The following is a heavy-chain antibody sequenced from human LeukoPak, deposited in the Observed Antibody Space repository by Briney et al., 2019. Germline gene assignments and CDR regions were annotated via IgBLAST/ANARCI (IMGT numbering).Heavy chain of an antibody. CDR1: GFTFSSYW. J-gene: IGHJ4*02. Sequence: PGGSLRLSCAAPGFTFSSYWMSWVRQAPGKGLEWVANIKQDGSEKYYVDSVKGRFTISRDNAKNSLYLQMNSLRAEDTAVYYCARDLLGSSGYWGQGTLVTVSS. CDR2: IKQDGSEK. CDR3: ARDLLGSSGY. V-gene: IGHV3-7*01. D-gene: IGHD3-22*01.